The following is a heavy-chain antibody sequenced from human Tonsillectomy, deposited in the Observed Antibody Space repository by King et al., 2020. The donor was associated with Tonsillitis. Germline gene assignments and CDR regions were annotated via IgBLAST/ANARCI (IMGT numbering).Heavy chain of an antibody. J-gene: IGHJ5*02. CDR2: IYYIGST. Sequence: VQLQESGPGLVKPSETLSLTCTVSGGSISSYYWSWIRQPPGKGLEWIGYIYYIGSTNYNPSLKSRVTISVDTSKNQFSLKLTSVTAAYTAVYYCARDSSSGWSPVLFDPWGQGTLVTVSS. CDR3: ARDSSSGWSPVLFDP. V-gene: IGHV4-59*01. D-gene: IGHD6-19*01. CDR1: GGSISSYY.